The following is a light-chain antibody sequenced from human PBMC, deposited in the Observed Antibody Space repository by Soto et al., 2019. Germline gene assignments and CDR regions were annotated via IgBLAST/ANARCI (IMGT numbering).Light chain of an antibody. CDR1: QSVSSSY. J-gene: IGKJ1*01. V-gene: IGKV3-20*01. CDR2: GAS. Sequence: EIVMTQSPATLSVSTGARATLSCRASQSVSSSYLAWYQQKPGQAPRLLIYGASSRATGIPDRFSGSGSGTDFTLTISRLEPEDFAMYYCQQYGSSPETFGQGTKVDIK. CDR3: QQYGSSPET.